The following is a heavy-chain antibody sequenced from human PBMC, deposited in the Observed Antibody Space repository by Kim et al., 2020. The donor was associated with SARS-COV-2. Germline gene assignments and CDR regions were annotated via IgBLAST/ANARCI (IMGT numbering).Heavy chain of an antibody. J-gene: IGHJ4*02. D-gene: IGHD2-15*01. CDR2: YPGYSDT. Sequence: YPGYSDTRYSPSFQGQVTLSADKSISTAYLQWSRLKASDTAMYYCARIGDYWGQGTLVTVSS. CDR3: ARIGDY. V-gene: IGHV5-51*01.